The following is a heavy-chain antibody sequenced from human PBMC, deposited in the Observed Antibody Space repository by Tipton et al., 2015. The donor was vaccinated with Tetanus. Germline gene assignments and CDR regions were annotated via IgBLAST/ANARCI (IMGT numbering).Heavy chain of an antibody. CDR2: IYYSGGA. CDR1: GGSISRGDYY. J-gene: IGHJ5*02. CDR3: AREGVITFGGIIQSSWFDP. Sequence: LRLSCSVSGGSISRGDYYWSWIRQPPGKGLEWIGYIYYSGGASYNPSLKSRVTISVDTSNNQFSLKLTSVTAADTAVYYCAREGVITFGGIIQSSWFDPWGQGTLVTVSS. V-gene: IGHV4-30-4*01. D-gene: IGHD3-16*02.